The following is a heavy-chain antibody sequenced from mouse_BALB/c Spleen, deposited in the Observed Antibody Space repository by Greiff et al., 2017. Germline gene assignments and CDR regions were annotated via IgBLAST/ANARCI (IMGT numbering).Heavy chain of an antibody. Sequence: VQLQQSGPGLVQPSQSLSITCTVSGFSLTSYGVHWVRQSPGKGLEWLGVIWSGGSTDYNAAFISRLSISKDNSKSQVFFKMNSLQANDTAIYYCARNPLYDGYAAWFAYWGQGTLVTVSA. J-gene: IGHJ3*01. CDR3: ARNPLYDGYAAWFAY. D-gene: IGHD2-3*01. CDR1: GFSLTSYG. V-gene: IGHV2-2*02. CDR2: IWSGGST.